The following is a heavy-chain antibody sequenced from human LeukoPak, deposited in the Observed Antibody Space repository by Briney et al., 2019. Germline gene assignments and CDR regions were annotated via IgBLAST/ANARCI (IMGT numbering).Heavy chain of an antibody. CDR3: AKNFGDDLDI. J-gene: IGHJ3*02. Sequence: GGSLRLSCAASGFTFFKYGMHWVRQAPGKGLEWVAFLRFDGTNINYADSVNGRLTISRDNSKNTLYLQMNSLRTEDTAVYYCAKNFGDDLDIWGQGTMVTVSS. D-gene: IGHD3-16*01. CDR1: GFTFFKYG. V-gene: IGHV3-30*02. CDR2: LRFDGTNI.